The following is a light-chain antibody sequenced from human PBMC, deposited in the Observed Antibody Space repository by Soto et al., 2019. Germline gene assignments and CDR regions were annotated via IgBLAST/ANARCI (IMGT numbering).Light chain of an antibody. J-gene: IGKJ1*01. CDR2: GAF. Sequence: EIVLRQPPATLSVSPGERATLSCRASQSVNSNLAWYQQKPGQAPRLLIYGAFTRAAGIPARFSGTGSGTEFTLTISSLQSEDFALYYCQQYNDWPRTFGQGTKVDI. CDR3: QQYNDWPRT. V-gene: IGKV3-15*01. CDR1: QSVNSN.